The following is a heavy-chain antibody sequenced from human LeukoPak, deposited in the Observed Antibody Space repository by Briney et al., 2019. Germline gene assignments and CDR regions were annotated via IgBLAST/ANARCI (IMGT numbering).Heavy chain of an antibody. J-gene: IGHJ6*02. V-gene: IGHV3-33*01. CDR2: IWCDGSNK. Sequence: GGSLRLSCAASGFTFSSYGMHWVRQAPGKGLEWVAVIWCDGSNKYYADSVKGRFTISRDNSKNTLYLQMNSLRAEDTAVYYCARANTYDSNYYYGMDVWGQGTTVTVSS. CDR3: ARANTYDSNYYYGMDV. CDR1: GFTFSSYG. D-gene: IGHD5-12*01.